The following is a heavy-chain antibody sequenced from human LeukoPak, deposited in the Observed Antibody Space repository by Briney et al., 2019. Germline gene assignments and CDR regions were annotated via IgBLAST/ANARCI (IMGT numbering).Heavy chain of an antibody. CDR2: IISISGSP. Sequence: SVKVSCKVSGGTFSDSTLSWVRQVPGQGLEWMGGIISISGSPNYAQRFQGRVTFTTDEFTSIAYMELRSLTSEDTAVYYCAGDFQAARLHMFEFWGQGSLVTVSS. J-gene: IGHJ4*02. CDR1: GGTFSDST. V-gene: IGHV1-69*05. CDR3: AGDFQAARLHMFEF. D-gene: IGHD6-6*01.